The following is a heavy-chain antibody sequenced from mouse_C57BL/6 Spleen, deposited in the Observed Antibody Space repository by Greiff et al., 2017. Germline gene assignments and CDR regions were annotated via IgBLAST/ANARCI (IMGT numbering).Heavy chain of an antibody. CDR3: AKSYDYDGAWFAY. D-gene: IGHD2-4*01. CDR2: IWSGGST. J-gene: IGHJ3*01. Sequence: VQLVESGPGLVQPSQSLSITCTVSGFSLTSYGVHWVRQPPGKGLEWLGVIWSGGSTDYNAAFISRRSISKDNSKSQVFFKMNSLQADDTAIYYCAKSYDYDGAWFAYWGQGTLVTVSA. CDR1: GFSLTSYG. V-gene: IGHV2-4*01.